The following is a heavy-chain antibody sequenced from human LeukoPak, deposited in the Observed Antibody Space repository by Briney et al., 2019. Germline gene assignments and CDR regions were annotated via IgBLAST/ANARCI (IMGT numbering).Heavy chain of an antibody. D-gene: IGHD6-19*01. Sequence: GGSLRLSCAASGFTFSNAWMSWVRQAPGKGLEWVGRIKSKTVGATTDCAAPVKGRFTISRDDSKNTLYLEMNSLRTEDTAVYYCTTAVYSSGWYFPEYWGQGTPVTVSS. V-gene: IGHV3-15*01. CDR2: IKSKTVGATT. J-gene: IGHJ4*02. CDR1: GFTFSNAW. CDR3: TTAVYSSGWYFPEY.